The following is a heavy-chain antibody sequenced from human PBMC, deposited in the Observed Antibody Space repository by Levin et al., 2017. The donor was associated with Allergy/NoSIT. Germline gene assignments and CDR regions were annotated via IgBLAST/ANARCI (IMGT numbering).Heavy chain of an antibody. V-gene: IGHV4-34*01. Sequence: PSETLSLTCAVYGGSFSGYYWSWIRQPPGKGLEWIGEINHSGSTNYNPSLKSRGTISVDTSKNQFSLKLSSVTAADTAVYYCARETGTSWVRAYYYRDVWGKGTTVTVSS. CDR2: INHSGST. CDR3: ARETGTSWVRAYYYRDV. D-gene: IGHD2-2*01. CDR1: GGSFSGYY. J-gene: IGHJ6*03.